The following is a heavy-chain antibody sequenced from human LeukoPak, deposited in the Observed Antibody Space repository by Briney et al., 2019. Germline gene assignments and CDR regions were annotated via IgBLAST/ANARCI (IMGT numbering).Heavy chain of an antibody. V-gene: IGHV4-31*02. CDR3: ARVQLLYGADPWHAFDI. CDR1: VGATRRGAYY. CDR2: IYSIGST. Sequence: TLCLSCALSVGATRRGAYYCGWSRPHPGKGLEWVGYIYSIGSTYSNPSLKRRVTISVDKSKNQSTLKLSSVTAADTAVYYCARVQLLYGADPWHAFDIWGKGTMVTVSS. D-gene: IGHD2-2*02. J-gene: IGHJ3*02.